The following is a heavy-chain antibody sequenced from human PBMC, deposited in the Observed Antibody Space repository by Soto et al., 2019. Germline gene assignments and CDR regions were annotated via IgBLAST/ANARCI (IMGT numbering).Heavy chain of an antibody. CDR2: ISGSGGST. CDR3: AHGVGSNNFYYGMDV. CDR1: GFTFSSYA. D-gene: IGHD2-15*01. J-gene: IGHJ6*02. V-gene: IGHV3-23*01. Sequence: GGSLRLSCAASGFTFSSYAMSWVRQAPGKGLEWVSAISGSGGSTYYADSVKGRFTISRDNSKNTLYLQMNSLRAEDTAVYYCAHGVGSNNFYYGMDVWGQGTTVTVSS.